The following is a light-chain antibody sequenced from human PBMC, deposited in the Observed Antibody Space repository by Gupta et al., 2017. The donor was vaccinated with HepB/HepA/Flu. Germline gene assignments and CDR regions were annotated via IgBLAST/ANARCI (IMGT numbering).Light chain of an antibody. V-gene: IGKV1-9*01. CDR1: QGIRSH. J-gene: IGKJ4*01. CDR3: QHFDHYPLT. CDR2: SAS. Sequence: DIQLTPSPSFLSASVGDSVTITCRASQGIRSHLAWHQQNPGKAPKLLIYSASTLQSGVPSRFSGSGSGTEVTLTISSLQPEDFATFYCQHFDHYPLTFGGGTKVAIK.